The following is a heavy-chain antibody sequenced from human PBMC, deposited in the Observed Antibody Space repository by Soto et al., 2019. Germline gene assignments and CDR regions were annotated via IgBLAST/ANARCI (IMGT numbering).Heavy chain of an antibody. CDR3: AREPFTIFGVVISYYYYGMDV. D-gene: IGHD3-3*01. V-gene: IGHV4-4*02. Sequence: PSETMSLTCAVSGGSISSSNWWSWVRQPPGKGLEWIGEIYHSGSTNYNPSLKSRVTISVDKSKNQFSLKLSSVTAADTAVYYCAREPFTIFGVVISYYYYGMDVWGQGTTVT. CDR1: GGSISSSNW. J-gene: IGHJ6*02. CDR2: IYHSGST.